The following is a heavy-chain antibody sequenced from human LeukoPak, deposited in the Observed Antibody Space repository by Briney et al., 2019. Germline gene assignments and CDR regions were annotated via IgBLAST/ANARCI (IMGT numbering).Heavy chain of an antibody. Sequence: PSETLSLTCTVSGGSISSGGYYWSWIRQHPGKGLEWIGYIYYSGSTYYNPSLKGRVTISVDTSKNQFSLKLSSVTAADTAVYYCARDKLGYCCGGSCSNWFDPWGQGTLVTVSS. J-gene: IGHJ5*02. CDR3: ARDKLGYCCGGSCSNWFDP. CDR1: GGSISSGGYY. CDR2: IYYSGST. V-gene: IGHV4-31*03. D-gene: IGHD2-15*01.